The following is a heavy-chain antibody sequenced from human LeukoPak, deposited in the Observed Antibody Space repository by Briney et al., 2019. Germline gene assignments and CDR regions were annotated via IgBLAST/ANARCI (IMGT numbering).Heavy chain of an antibody. CDR2: ISAYNGNT. CDR1: GYTFTSYG. D-gene: IGHD3-10*01. J-gene: IGHJ4*02. V-gene: IGHV1-18*01. Sequence: EASVKVSCKASGYTFTSYGISWVRQAPGQGLEWMGWISAYNGNTNYAQKLQGRVTMTTGTSTSTAYMELRSLRSDDTAVYYCARDRSGVLCPDYWGQGTLVTVSS. CDR3: ARDRSGVLCPDY.